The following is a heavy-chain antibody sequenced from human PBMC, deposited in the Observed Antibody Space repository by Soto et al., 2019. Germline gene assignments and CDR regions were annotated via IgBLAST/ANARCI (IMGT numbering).Heavy chain of an antibody. Sequence: SSVKVSCKASGYTFTDYYIHWVRQAPGQGLEWMGWMKPNSGGTNYAQKFQGRVTMTRDTSITTAYMELSRLTSDDTAVYYCARGGYEAGRLGHLDAFDIWGQGTMVTVSS. CDR3: ARGGYEAGRLGHLDAFDI. J-gene: IGHJ3*02. CDR1: GYTFTDYY. D-gene: IGHD6-6*01. V-gene: IGHV1-2*02. CDR2: MKPNSGGT.